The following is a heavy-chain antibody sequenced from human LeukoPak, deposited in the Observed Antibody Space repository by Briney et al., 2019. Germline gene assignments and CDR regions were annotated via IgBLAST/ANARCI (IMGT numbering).Heavy chain of an antibody. D-gene: IGHD6-19*01. J-gene: IGHJ4*02. CDR1: GFTFIRYT. Sequence: GGSLTLSCAASGFTFIRYTMNEVRQAPGKGLEWVPSISSASDYIYYADSVSGRFTISRDNAKDSLYLHMNSLRAEDTAVYYCARVTAVAAPWVYWGQGTQVTVSS. CDR2: ISSASDYI. CDR3: ARVTAVAAPWVY. V-gene: IGHV3-21*01.